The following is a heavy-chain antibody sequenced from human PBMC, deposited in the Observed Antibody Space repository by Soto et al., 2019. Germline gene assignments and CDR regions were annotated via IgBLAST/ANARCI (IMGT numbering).Heavy chain of an antibody. D-gene: IGHD2-15*01. CDR3: ATMGTPATGLYFFDY. Sequence: LTCTVSGGSISTYYWSWIRQPPGKGLEWIGFISYSGSTYYSTSLKSRVTISVDTSKSQFSLNLSFVTAADTAVYYCATMGTPATGLYFFDYWGQGSLVTVSS. CDR2: ISYSGST. V-gene: IGHV4-30-4*01. J-gene: IGHJ4*02. CDR1: GGSISTYY.